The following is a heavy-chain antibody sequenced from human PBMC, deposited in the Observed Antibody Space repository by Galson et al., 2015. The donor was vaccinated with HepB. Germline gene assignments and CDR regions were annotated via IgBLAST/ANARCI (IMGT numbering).Heavy chain of an antibody. J-gene: IGHJ4*02. V-gene: IGHV3-30*03. Sequence: SLRLSCAASGFTFSSYGMHWVRQAPGKGLEWVAVISNDGSNKYYNDSVKDRFTISRDNSKNTLYLQMNSLRAEDTAVYYCAREGAYCDGDCYRLFDYWGQGALVTVSS. CDR1: GFTFSSYG. CDR2: ISNDGSNK. CDR3: AREGAYCDGDCYRLFDY. D-gene: IGHD2-21*02.